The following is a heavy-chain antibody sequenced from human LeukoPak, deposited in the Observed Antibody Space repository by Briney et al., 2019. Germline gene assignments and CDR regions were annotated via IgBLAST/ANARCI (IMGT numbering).Heavy chain of an antibody. J-gene: IGHJ6*02. CDR3: ARGIVLEQQLLPYYYYYGMDV. Sequence: GGSLRLSCAASGFTFSSYWMSWVRQAPGKGLEWVANIKQDGSEKYYVDSVKGRFTISRDNAKNSLYLQMNSLRAEDTAVYYCARGIVLEQQLLPYYYYYGMDVWGQGTTVTVSS. CDR2: IKQDGSEK. D-gene: IGHD6-13*01. V-gene: IGHV3-7*01. CDR1: GFTFSSYW.